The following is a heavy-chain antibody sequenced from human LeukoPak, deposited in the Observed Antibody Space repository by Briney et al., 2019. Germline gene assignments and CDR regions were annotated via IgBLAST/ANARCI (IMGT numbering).Heavy chain of an antibody. Sequence: ASVKVSCKASGYTFTGYYMHWVRQAPGQGLEWMGWINPNSGGTNYAQKSQGRVTMTRDTSISTAYMELSRLRSDDTAVYYCASSRPRGFWSGYTHYYYMDVWGKGTTVTVSS. CDR3: ASSRPRGFWSGYTHYYYMDV. V-gene: IGHV1-2*02. D-gene: IGHD3-3*01. CDR1: GYTFTGYY. J-gene: IGHJ6*03. CDR2: INPNSGGT.